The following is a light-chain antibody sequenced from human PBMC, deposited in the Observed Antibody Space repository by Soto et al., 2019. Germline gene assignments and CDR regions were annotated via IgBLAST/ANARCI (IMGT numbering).Light chain of an antibody. Sequence: QSVLTQPASVSGSPGQSITISCTGTSSDIGGYNYVSWYQQHPGKAPKLMIYEVSNQPSGVSNRFSGSKSGNTASLTISGLQAEDEADYYCSSYTTTYTPLYVFGTGTKVTVL. CDR2: EVS. CDR1: SSDIGGYNY. V-gene: IGLV2-14*01. J-gene: IGLJ1*01. CDR3: SSYTTTYTPLYV.